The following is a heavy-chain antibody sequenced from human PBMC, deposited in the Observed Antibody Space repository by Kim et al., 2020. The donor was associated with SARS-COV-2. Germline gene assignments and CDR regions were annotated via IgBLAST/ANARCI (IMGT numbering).Heavy chain of an antibody. CDR1: GGSISSSNW. CDR3: ARERLEYRLYYFDY. J-gene: IGHJ4*02. V-gene: IGHV4-4*02. D-gene: IGHD3-3*01. Sequence: SETLSLTCAVSGGSISSSNWWSWVRQPPGKGLEWIGEIYHSGSTNYNPSLKSRVTISVDKSKNQFSLKLSSVTAADTAVYYCARERLEYRLYYFDYWGQGTLVTVSS. CDR2: IYHSGST.